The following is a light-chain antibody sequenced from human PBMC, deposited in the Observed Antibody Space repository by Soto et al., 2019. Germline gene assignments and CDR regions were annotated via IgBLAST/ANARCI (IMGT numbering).Light chain of an antibody. CDR2: EVS. CDR1: SSDVGGYNY. J-gene: IGLJ1*01. V-gene: IGLV2-14*01. Sequence: QSVLTQPASVSGSPGQSITISCTGTSSDVGGYNYVSWYQQHPGKAPKLMIYEVSNRPSGVSNRFSGSKSGNTASLTISGPQDEDEADYNCSSYTSSSIDYVFGTGTKLTVL. CDR3: SSYTSSSIDYV.